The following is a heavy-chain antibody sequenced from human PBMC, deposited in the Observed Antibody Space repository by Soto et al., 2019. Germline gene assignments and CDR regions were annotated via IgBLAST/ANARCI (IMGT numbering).Heavy chain of an antibody. CDR3: ARQRVPTYYGLGSLEGMDV. CDR1: GGTFSSYA. Sequence: QVQLVQSGAEVKKPGSSVKVSCKASGGTFSSYAISWVRQAPGQGLEWMGGIIPIFGTANYAQKVQGRVTITADKSTSTAYMERSSLGSEDPAVYSCARQRVPTYYGLGSLEGMDVWCQGTTVTVSS. J-gene: IGHJ6*02. CDR2: IIPIFGTA. D-gene: IGHD3-10*01. V-gene: IGHV1-69*06.